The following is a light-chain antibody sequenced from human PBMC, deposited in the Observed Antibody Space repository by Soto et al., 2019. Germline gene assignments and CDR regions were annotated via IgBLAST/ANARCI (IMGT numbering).Light chain of an antibody. J-gene: IGKJ1*01. CDR1: QGISNY. CDR2: GAS. V-gene: IGKV1-17*03. Sequence: DIQMTQSPSAMSASVGDRVASTCRASQGISNYLAWFQQKPGKVPKRLIYGASSLQSGVPSRFSGTGSGTEFTLTISSLQPEDFATYYCLQHNSYPPTFGQGTKVDIK. CDR3: LQHNSYPPT.